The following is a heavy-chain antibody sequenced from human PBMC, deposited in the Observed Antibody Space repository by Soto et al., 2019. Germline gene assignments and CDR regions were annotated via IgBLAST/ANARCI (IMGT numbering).Heavy chain of an antibody. V-gene: IGHV1-69*06. Sequence: SVKVSCKASGGTFSSYAISWVRQAPGQGLEWMGGIIPIFGTANYAQKLHGRVRITADISRGTAYMEVSSLRSEDTAVYYRGGDLGCSFGQWLVRRDCVVVDHYYYYYGMDVWGQGTTVTVSS. CDR1: GGTFSSYA. J-gene: IGHJ6*02. CDR2: IIPIFGTA. D-gene: IGHD6-19*01. CDR3: GGDLGCSFGQWLVRRDCVVVDHYYYYYGMDV.